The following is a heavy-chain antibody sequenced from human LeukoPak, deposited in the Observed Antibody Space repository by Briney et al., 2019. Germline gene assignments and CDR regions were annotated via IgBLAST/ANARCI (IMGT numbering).Heavy chain of an antibody. V-gene: IGHV1-2*02. CDR1: GYTFTGYY. D-gene: IGHD3-3*01. CDR3: ARSGITIFGVDRTLGY. Sequence: GASVKVSCKASGYTFTGYYMHWVRQAPGQGLEWMGWINPNSGGTNYAQKFQGRVTMTRDTSISTAYMELSRLRSDDTAVYYCARSGITIFGVDRTLGYWGQGTLVTVSS. J-gene: IGHJ4*02. CDR2: INPNSGGT.